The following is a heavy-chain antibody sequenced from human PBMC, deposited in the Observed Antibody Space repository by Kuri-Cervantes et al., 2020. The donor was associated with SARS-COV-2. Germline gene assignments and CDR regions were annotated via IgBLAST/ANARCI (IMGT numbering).Heavy chain of an antibody. J-gene: IGHJ3*02. CDR1: GFTVSSNE. CDR2: ISGGST. CDR3: AKCSGPTMIVVVMSAFDI. D-gene: IGHD3-22*01. V-gene: IGHV3-38-3*01. Sequence: GESLKISCAASGFTVSSNEMSWVRQAPGKGLEWVSSISGGSTYYADSRKGRFTISRDNSKNTLNLQMNSLRAEDTAVYYCAKCSGPTMIVVVMSAFDIWGQGTMVTVSS.